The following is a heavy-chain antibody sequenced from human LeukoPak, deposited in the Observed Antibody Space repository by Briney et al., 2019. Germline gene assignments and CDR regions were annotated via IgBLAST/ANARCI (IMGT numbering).Heavy chain of an antibody. CDR2: INSGGSGT. Sequence: GGSLRLSCAASGFNFASNWMHRVRQTPGKGLMWVSRINSGGSGTSYADSVEGRFTISRDNAKNSLYLQMNSLRAEDTAVCYCARDSERSSWYPPKRNDAFDIWGQGTMVTVSS. J-gene: IGHJ3*02. V-gene: IGHV3-74*01. D-gene: IGHD6-13*01. CDR3: ARDSERSSWYPPKRNDAFDI. CDR1: GFNFASNW.